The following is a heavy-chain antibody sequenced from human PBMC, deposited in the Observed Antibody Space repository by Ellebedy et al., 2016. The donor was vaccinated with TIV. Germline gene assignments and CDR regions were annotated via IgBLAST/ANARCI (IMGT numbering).Heavy chain of an antibody. V-gene: IGHV4-30-4*01. Sequence: SETLSLTCTVSGGSVSSGDHFWSWIRQPPGKGLEWIGYIYYSGGTYYNPSLKSRVSISVDASNNQFSLELTSLTAADTAVYFCAGVEVYGGHDSRRYFDNWGRGAQVTVSS. CDR2: IYYSGGT. J-gene: IGHJ4*02. CDR1: GGSVSSGDHF. D-gene: IGHD5-12*01. CDR3: AGVEVYGGHDSRRYFDN.